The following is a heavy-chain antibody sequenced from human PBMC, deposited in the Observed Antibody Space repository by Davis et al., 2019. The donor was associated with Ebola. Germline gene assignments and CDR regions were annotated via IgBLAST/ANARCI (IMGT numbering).Heavy chain of an antibody. CDR1: GFTFDDYA. Sequence: SLKISCAASGFTFDDYAMHWVRQAPGKGLEWVSGISWNSGSIGYADSVKGRFTISRDNSKNTLYLQMNSLRAEDTAVYYCARDYDESSWYSVVWGQGTTVTVSS. CDR2: ISWNSGSI. V-gene: IGHV3-9*01. J-gene: IGHJ6*02. CDR3: ARDYDESSWYSVV. D-gene: IGHD6-13*01.